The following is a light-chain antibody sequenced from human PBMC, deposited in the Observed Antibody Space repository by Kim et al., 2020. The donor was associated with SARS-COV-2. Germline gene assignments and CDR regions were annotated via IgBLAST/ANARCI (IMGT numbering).Light chain of an antibody. J-gene: IGKJ2*01. V-gene: IGKV1-39*01. CDR3: QQTYETPRT. Sequence: SASVGDRVNIPCRASQSISSYLNWYQQKPGKAPKVLIYAASSLQSGVPSRFSGSRSGTDFTLTISSLQPEDFATYYCQQTYETPRTFGQGTKLEI. CDR2: AAS. CDR1: QSISSY.